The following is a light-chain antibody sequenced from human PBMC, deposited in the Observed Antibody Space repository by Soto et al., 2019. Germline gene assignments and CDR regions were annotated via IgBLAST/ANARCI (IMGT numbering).Light chain of an antibody. CDR2: EVS. V-gene: IGLV2-14*01. J-gene: IGLJ1*01. CDR3: SSYTSSSTYV. Sequence: QSVLTQPASVSASPGQSINISCTGTSLDVGGSNFVSWSQQHPGKPPKLIIYEVSNRPSGVSNRFSGSKSGNTASLTISGLQAEDEADYYCSSYTSSSTYVVGTGNKV. CDR1: SLDVGGSNF.